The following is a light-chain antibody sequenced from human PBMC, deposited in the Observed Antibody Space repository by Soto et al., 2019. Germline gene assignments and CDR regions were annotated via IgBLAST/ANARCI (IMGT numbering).Light chain of an antibody. Sequence: QSVLTQPASVSGSPGQSITISCTGTSSDVGGYNYVSWYQQHPGKAPKLMIYGVSDRPSGVSDRFSGSKSDNSASLTISGLQAEGEAHYYCSSYTSSGTYVVFGGGTQLTVL. V-gene: IGLV2-14*01. CDR1: SSDVGGYNY. CDR3: SSYTSSGTYVV. J-gene: IGLJ2*01. CDR2: GVS.